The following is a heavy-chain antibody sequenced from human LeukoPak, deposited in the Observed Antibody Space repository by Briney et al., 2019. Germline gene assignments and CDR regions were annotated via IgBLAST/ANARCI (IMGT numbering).Heavy chain of an antibody. D-gene: IGHD2-8*02. CDR3: ARPSLGTGATPSNY. V-gene: IGHV1-2*02. Sequence: GASVKVSCKASGYTFTVYFIHWVRQAPGQGVEWVGWINPNTGGTIYAQNFQGRVPMTRDTSISTVYMDLTRLTSADTALYYCARPSLGTGATPSNYWGQGTLVTVSS. J-gene: IGHJ4*02. CDR1: GYTFTVYF. CDR2: INPNTGGT.